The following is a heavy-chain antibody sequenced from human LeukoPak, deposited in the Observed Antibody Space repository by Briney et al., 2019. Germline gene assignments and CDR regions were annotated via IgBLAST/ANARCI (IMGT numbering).Heavy chain of an antibody. V-gene: IGHV3-23*01. D-gene: IGHD5-18*01. CDR2: ISGSSDMT. J-gene: IGHJ4*02. Sequence: GGSLRLSCAASGFTFSSYSMNWVRQAPGRGLEWVSGISGSSDMTYYADSVKGRFTISRDNAKNSLYLQMNSLRAEDTAVYYCARELGFGYSYGYYFDYWGQGTLVTVSS. CDR1: GFTFSSYS. CDR3: ARELGFGYSYGYYFDY.